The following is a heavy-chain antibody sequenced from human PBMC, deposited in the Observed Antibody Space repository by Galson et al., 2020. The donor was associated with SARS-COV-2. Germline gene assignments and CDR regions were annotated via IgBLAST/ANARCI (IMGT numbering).Heavy chain of an antibody. J-gene: IGHJ6*02. CDR2: IKSKTDGGTT. CDR1: GFTFSNAW. Sequence: GGSLRLSCAASGFTFSNAWMNWVRQAPGKGLEWVGRIKSKTDGGTTDYAAPVKGRFTISRDDSKNTLYLQMNSLKTEDTAVYYCTTAGNSITMVQGVIITRPDYYYGMDVWGQGTTVTVSS. V-gene: IGHV3-15*07. D-gene: IGHD3-10*01. CDR3: TTAGNSITMVQGVIITRPDYYYGMDV.